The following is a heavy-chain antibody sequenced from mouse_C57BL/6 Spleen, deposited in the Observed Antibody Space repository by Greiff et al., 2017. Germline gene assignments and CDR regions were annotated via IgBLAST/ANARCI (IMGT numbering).Heavy chain of an antibody. Sequence: QVQLQQSGAELVKPGASVKISCKASGYAFSSYWMNWVKQRPGKGLEWIGQIYPGDGDTNYNGKFQGKATLTADTSSSTAYMQLSSLTSADSAVYFCARPDACYEWFAYWGQGTLVTVSA. V-gene: IGHV1-80*01. D-gene: IGHD2-3*01. CDR1: GYAFSSYW. J-gene: IGHJ3*01. CDR2: IYPGDGDT. CDR3: ARPDACYEWFAY.